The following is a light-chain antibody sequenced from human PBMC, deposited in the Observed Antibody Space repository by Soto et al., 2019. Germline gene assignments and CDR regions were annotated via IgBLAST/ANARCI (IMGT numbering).Light chain of an antibody. V-gene: IGKV3-20*01. CDR2: GVS. CDR3: QQYGKSPLT. CDR1: QSVSSS. Sequence: TMLKQSPTTLSLYPGERATPPCRASQSVSSSLAWYQQKPGQAPRVIIFGVSTRATGVPDRFSGSGSGTDFTLTISRLEPEDFAMYYCQQYGKSPLTFGGGTKV. J-gene: IGKJ4*01.